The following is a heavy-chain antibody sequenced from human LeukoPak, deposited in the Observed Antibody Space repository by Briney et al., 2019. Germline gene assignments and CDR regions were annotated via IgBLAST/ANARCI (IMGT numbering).Heavy chain of an antibody. CDR1: GGSISSYY. V-gene: IGHV4-4*07. Sequence: PSETLSLTCTVSGGSISSYYWSWTRQPAGKGLEWIGRIYTSGSTNYNPSLKSRVTMSVDTSKNQFSLKLSSVTAADTAVYYCAREITFGGVIVNDYWGQGTLVTVSS. CDR2: IYTSGST. CDR3: AREITFGGVIVNDY. D-gene: IGHD3-16*02. J-gene: IGHJ4*02.